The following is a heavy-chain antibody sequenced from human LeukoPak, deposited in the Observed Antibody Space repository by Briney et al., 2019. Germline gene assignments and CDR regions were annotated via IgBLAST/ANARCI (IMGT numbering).Heavy chain of an antibody. CDR3: ARVSWFPGTSYYYMDV. J-gene: IGHJ6*03. CDR2: IYYSGST. D-gene: IGHD1-1*01. V-gene: IGHV4-4*07. Sequence: PSETLSLTCTVSGVSISSYYWSWIPQPAGKGLEWIGRIYYSGSTYYNPSLKSRVTISLDTSKNQFSLKLTSVTAADTAVYYCARVSWFPGTSYYYMDVWGKGTTVTVSS. CDR1: GVSISSYY.